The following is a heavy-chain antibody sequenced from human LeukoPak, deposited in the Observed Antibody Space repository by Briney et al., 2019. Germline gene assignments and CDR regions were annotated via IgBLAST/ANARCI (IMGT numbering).Heavy chain of an antibody. V-gene: IGHV4-4*07. CDR2: IYTSGST. CDR1: GGSISTYY. J-gene: IGHJ3*02. D-gene: IGHD3-16*02. Sequence: SETLSLTCTMSGGSISGGSISTYYWTWIRQPPGKGLEWIGRIYTSGSTNYNPSLKSRVTISVDTSKNQFSLKLSSVTAADTAVYYCARVAGLYVWGSYRPHDAFDIWGQGTMVTVSS. CDR3: ARVAGLYVWGSYRPHDAFDI.